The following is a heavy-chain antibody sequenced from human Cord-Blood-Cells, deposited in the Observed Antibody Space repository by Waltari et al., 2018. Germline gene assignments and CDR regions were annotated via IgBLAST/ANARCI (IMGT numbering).Heavy chain of an antibody. D-gene: IGHD3-16*01. CDR3: ARVEGEGYYFDY. V-gene: IGHV3-48*03. CDR2: ISSSGSTI. CDR1: GFTFSSYE. J-gene: IGHJ4*02. Sequence: EVQLVESGGGLVQPGGSLRLSCAASGFTFSSYEMNWVRQAPGKGLEWVSYISSSGSTIYYADSVKGRFTISRDNAKNSLYLQMNSLRAEDTAVYYCARVEGEGYYFDYWGQGTLVTVSS.